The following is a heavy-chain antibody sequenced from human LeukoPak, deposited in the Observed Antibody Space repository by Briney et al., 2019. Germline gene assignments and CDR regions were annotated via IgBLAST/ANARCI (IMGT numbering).Heavy chain of an antibody. CDR3: ANKFLYYDILTGSSDY. CDR2: IYSGGST. Sequence: GGSLRLSCAASGFTVSSNYMSWVRQAPGKGLEWVSVIYSGGSTYYADSVKGRFTISRDNSKNTLYLQMNSLRAEDTAVYYCANKFLYYDILTGSSDYWGQGTLVTVSS. CDR1: GFTVSSNY. J-gene: IGHJ4*02. D-gene: IGHD3-9*01. V-gene: IGHV3-53*01.